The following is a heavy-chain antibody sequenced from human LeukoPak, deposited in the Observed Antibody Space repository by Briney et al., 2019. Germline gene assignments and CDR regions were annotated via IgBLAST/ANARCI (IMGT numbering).Heavy chain of an antibody. V-gene: IGHV3-23*01. J-gene: IGHJ4*02. CDR1: GFTFSSYA. D-gene: IGHD3-10*01. Sequence: GGSLGLSCAASGFTFSSYAMSWVRQAPGKGLEWVSAISGSGGSTYYADSVKGRFTISRDNSKNTLYLQMNSLRAEDTAVYYCAKDPPDYYGSGSSDIGYWGQGTLVTVSS. CDR2: ISGSGGST. CDR3: AKDPPDYYGSGSSDIGY.